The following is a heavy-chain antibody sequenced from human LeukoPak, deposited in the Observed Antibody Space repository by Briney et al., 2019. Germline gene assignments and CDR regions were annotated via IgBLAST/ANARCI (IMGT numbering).Heavy chain of an antibody. V-gene: IGHV4-59*08. CDR2: IYYSGTT. Sequence: SETLSLTCTVSGGSISSYYWSWIRQPPGKGLEWIGYIYYSGTTNYNPSLKSRVTISVDTSKNQFSLKLSSVTAADTAVYYCARHPISYCGGDCYHFDYWGQGTLVTVSS. CDR1: GGSISSYY. J-gene: IGHJ4*02. D-gene: IGHD2-21*02. CDR3: ARHPISYCGGDCYHFDY.